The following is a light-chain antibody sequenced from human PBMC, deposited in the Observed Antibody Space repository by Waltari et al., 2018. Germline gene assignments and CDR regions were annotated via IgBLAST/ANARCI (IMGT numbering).Light chain of an antibody. CDR2: RNT. Sequence: SPGLPQPPSVSVSPGQTAMITCSGSELTDKYIYWFQQKSGQAPVVVIRRNTGRPSGIPELFSASASGTTGTLVISGVEAEDEADYYCQSADDSGNNVLFGGGTKLTVL. V-gene: IGLV3-25*03. CDR3: QSADDSGNNVL. CDR1: ELTDKY. J-gene: IGLJ2*01.